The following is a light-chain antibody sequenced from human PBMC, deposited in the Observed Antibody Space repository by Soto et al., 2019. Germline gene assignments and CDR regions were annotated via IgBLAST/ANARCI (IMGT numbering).Light chain of an antibody. CDR2: EVI. V-gene: IGLV2-14*01. CDR1: SSDVGGYNY. J-gene: IGLJ1*01. Sequence: QSALTQPASVSGSPGQSITISCTGTSSDVGGYNYVSWYQQHPGKAPKLMIYEVINRPSGVSNRFSGSKSGNTASLTISGLQAEDEADYYCCSYIGHYIYVFGTGTKLTVL. CDR3: CSYIGHYIYV.